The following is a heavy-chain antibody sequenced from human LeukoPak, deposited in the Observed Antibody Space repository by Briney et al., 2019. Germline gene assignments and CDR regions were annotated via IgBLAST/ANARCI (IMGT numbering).Heavy chain of an antibody. V-gene: IGHV3-7*01. CDR2: VNPDGRDT. CDR1: GFTFNRCW. J-gene: IGHJ1*01. D-gene: IGHD2-21*02. CDR3: TSWGDTTAEYFQR. Sequence: GGSLRLSCVVSGFTFNRCWMNWVRQAPGKGLEWVAHVNPDGRDTYYVDSVKGRFTISRDNAQNSTYLQMNSLRVEDTAVYYCTSWGDTTAEYFQRWGQGTLVTVSS.